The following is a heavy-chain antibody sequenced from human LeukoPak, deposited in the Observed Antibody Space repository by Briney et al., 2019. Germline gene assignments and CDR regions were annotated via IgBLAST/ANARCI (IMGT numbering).Heavy chain of an antibody. CDR2: IKQDGSEK. D-gene: IGHD1-7*01. CDR3: ARGAVNWNYGAGYYYMDV. V-gene: IGHV3-7*01. Sequence: GGSLRLSCAASGFTFSSYWMSWVRQAPGKGLEWVANIKQDGSEKYYVDSVKGRFTISRDNAKNSLYLQMNSLRAEDTAVYYCARGAVNWNYGAGYYYMDVWGKGTTVTVSS. J-gene: IGHJ6*03. CDR1: GFTFSSYW.